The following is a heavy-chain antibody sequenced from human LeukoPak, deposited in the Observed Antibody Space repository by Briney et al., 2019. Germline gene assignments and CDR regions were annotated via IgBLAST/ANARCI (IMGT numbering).Heavy chain of an antibody. CDR2: IYTSGST. V-gene: IGHV4-4*07. J-gene: IGHJ3*02. Sequence: SETLSLTCTVSGGSISSYYWSWIRQPAGKGLEWIGRIYTSGSTNYNPSLKSRVTMSVDTSKNQFSLKLSSVTVADTAVYYCARGVYGGKSGSAFDIWGQGTMVTVSS. CDR1: GGSISSYY. CDR3: ARGVYGGKSGSAFDI. D-gene: IGHD4-23*01.